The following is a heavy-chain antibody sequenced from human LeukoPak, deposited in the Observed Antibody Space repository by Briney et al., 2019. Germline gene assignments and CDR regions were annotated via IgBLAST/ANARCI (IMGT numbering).Heavy chain of an antibody. CDR3: ARDSVYCSSTSCYGYYYGMDV. V-gene: IGHV3-48*01. CDR2: ISSSSSTI. J-gene: IGHJ6*02. Sequence: PGGSLRLSCAASGFTFSSYSMNWVRQAPGKGLEWVSYISSSSSTIYYADSVKGRFTISRDNAKNSLYLQMNSLRAEDTAVYYCARDSVYCSSTSCYGYYYGMDVWGPGTTVTVSS. CDR1: GFTFSSYS. D-gene: IGHD2-2*01.